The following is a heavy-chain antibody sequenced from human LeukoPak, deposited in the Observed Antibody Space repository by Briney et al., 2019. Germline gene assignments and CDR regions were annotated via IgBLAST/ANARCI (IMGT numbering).Heavy chain of an antibody. CDR1: GGSISGYY. CDR3: ARSVPSLDYLFDS. CDR2: IYNSGIT. V-gene: IGHV4-59*08. D-gene: IGHD4-11*01. J-gene: IGHJ5*01. Sequence: SETLSLTCTVSGGSISGYYWTWIRQLPGKGLECIGYIYNSGITNYNPSLKSRVTVSVDTSKNQFSLRLTSVTAADTAVYYCARSVPSLDYLFDSWGHGTLVTVSS.